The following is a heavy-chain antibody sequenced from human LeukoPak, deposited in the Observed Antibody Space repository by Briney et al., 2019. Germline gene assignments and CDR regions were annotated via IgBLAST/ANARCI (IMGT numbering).Heavy chain of an antibody. CDR1: GSTFSSYW. D-gene: IGHD2-2*01. V-gene: IGHV3-74*01. Sequence: PGGSLRLSCAASGSTFSSYWMHWVRQAPGKGLVWVSRISNDGSTTTYADSVRGRFTISRDNAKNTLYLQMNSLRAEDTAVYYCARDCGSTGCDYWGQGTLVTVSS. CDR2: ISNDGSTT. J-gene: IGHJ4*02. CDR3: ARDCGSTGCDY.